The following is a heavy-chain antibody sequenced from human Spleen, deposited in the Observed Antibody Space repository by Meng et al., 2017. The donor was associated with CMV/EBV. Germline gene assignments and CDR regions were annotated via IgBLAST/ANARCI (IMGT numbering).Heavy chain of an antibody. CDR1: GGSISSSGYY. V-gene: IGHV4-31*02. Sequence: SGGSISSSGYYWTWIRQHPGKGLEWIGYIYYSGSTHYNPSLKSRLTISMDTSKNQFSLRLSSVTAAGTAVYYCATFRIYGSGTYYNDFWGQGTLVTVSS. CDR2: IYYSGST. J-gene: IGHJ4*02. CDR3: ATFRIYGSGTYYNDF. D-gene: IGHD3-10*01.